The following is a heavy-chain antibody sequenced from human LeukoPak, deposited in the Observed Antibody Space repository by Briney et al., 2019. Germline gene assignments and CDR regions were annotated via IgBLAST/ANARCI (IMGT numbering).Heavy chain of an antibody. D-gene: IGHD6-25*01. J-gene: IGHJ4*02. Sequence: GGSLRLSCAASGFTFTNAWMSWVRQAPGKGLEWVGRLKSKTDGGTTDYAAPVKGRFTISRDDSKNTLYVQMNSLRGEDTAVYYCARDWHRAALDYWGQGALVIVSS. CDR3: ARDWHRAALDY. V-gene: IGHV3-15*01. CDR2: LKSKTDGGTT. CDR1: GFTFTNAW.